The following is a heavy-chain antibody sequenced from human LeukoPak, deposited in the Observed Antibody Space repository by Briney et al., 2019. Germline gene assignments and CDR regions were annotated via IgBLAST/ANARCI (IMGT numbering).Heavy chain of an antibody. J-gene: IGHJ5*02. V-gene: IGHV3-30*02. CDR2: IRYDGSNK. Sequence: QPGGSLRLSCAASGFTFSSYGMHWVRQAPGKGLEWVAFIRYDGSNKYYADSVKGRFTISRDNSKNTLYLQMNSLRAEDTAVYYCAKDSAIQLASLYGSGSYLGSDELNWFDPWGQGTLVTVSS. CDR1: GFTFSSYG. D-gene: IGHD3-10*01. CDR3: AKDSAIQLASLYGSGSYLGSDELNWFDP.